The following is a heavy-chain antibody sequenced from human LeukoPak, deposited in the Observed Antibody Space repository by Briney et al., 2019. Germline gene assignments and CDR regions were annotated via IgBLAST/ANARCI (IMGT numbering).Heavy chain of an antibody. CDR1: GGSISSSSYY. CDR2: IYYSGST. D-gene: IGHD2-2*01. V-gene: IGHV4-39*01. CDR3: ARHGVPAASPITYYYYYMDV. J-gene: IGHJ6*03. Sequence: SETLSLTCTVSGGSISSSSYYWGWIRQPPGKGLEWIGSIYYSGSTYYNPSLKSRVTISVDTSKNQFSLKLSSVTAADTAAYYCARHGVPAASPITYYYYYMDVWGKGTTVTVSS.